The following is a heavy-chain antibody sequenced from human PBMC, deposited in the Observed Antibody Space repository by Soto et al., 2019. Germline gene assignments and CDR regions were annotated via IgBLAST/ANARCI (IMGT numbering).Heavy chain of an antibody. Sequence: GGSLRLSCAASGFTFSSYAMHWVRQAPGKGLEWVAVISYDGSNKYYADSVKGRFTISRDNSKNTLYLQMNSLRAEDTAVYYCARDRSQYYYDSSRSADPHMDVWGQGTTVTVSS. CDR2: ISYDGSNK. V-gene: IGHV3-30*04. J-gene: IGHJ6*02. CDR1: GFTFSSYA. D-gene: IGHD3-22*01. CDR3: ARDRSQYYYDSSRSADPHMDV.